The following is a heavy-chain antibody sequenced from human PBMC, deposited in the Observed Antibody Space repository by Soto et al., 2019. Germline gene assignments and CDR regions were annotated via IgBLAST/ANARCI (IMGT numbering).Heavy chain of an antibody. V-gene: IGHV4-38-2*02. CDR3: ARGMNPQDY. CDR2: IYHSGTT. J-gene: IGHJ4*02. D-gene: IGHD6-13*01. Sequence: SETLSLTCNVSGFSISSGFYWGWVRQPPGKGLEWIGAIYHSGTTYFNPSLKSRVTMAIDTSKNQFSLGLASVAAADTAMYYCARGMNPQDYWGQGTLVTVSS. CDR1: GFSISSGFY.